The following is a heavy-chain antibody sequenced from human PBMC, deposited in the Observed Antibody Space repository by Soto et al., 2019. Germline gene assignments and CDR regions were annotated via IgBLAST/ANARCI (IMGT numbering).Heavy chain of an antibody. V-gene: IGHV4-31*03. Sequence: QVQLQESGPGLVKPSQTLSLTCSVSGGSISSGGHYWSWIRQRPDTGLEWIGYIYYSGSTYYKPSLKSRVTLSLDTSKNQPALMLSSVTAADTAVYFCARGGPTAYSFDSWGLGTLVTFSS. CDR1: GGSISSGGHY. J-gene: IGHJ4*02. CDR2: IYYSGST. CDR3: ARGGPTAYSFDS. D-gene: IGHD2-21*01.